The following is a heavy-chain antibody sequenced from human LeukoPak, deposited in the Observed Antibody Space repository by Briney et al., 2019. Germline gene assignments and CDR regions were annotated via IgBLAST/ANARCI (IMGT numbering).Heavy chain of an antibody. V-gene: IGHV1-46*01. J-gene: IGHJ4*02. CDR2: ISPSGGST. CDR3: ARGRRDGYNLRNFDY. CDR1: GYTFTSNY. Sequence: GASVKVSCKAFGYTFTSNYMHWVRQAPGQGPEWMGVISPSGGSTTYEQKFQGRVTLTRDRSTSTDYLELSSLRSEDTAVYYCARGRRDGYNLRNFDYWGQGTLVTVSS. D-gene: IGHD5-24*01.